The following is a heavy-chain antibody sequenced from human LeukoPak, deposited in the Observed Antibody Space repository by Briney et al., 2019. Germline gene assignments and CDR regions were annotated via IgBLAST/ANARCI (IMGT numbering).Heavy chain of an antibody. Sequence: PGASLRLSCAASGFTFSSYAMHWVRQAPGKGLEWVAVISYDGSNKYYADSVKGRFTISRDNSKNTLYLQMNSLRAEDTAVYYCAREVATIGTYYFDYWGQGTLVTVSS. CDR2: ISYDGSNK. CDR3: AREVATIGTYYFDY. D-gene: IGHD5-12*01. V-gene: IGHV3-30-3*01. CDR1: GFTFSSYA. J-gene: IGHJ4*02.